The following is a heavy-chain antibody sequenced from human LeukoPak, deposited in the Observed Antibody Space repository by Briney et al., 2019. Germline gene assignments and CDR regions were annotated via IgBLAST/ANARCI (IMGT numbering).Heavy chain of an antibody. Sequence: PGGSLRLSCAASGFTFSSYGMSWVRQAPGKGLEWVSAISGSGGSTYYADSVKGRFTISRDSSKNTLYLQMNSLRAEDTAVYYCARDRVSSGWYVGDAFDIWGQGTMVTVSS. V-gene: IGHV3-23*01. D-gene: IGHD6-19*01. J-gene: IGHJ3*02. CDR1: GFTFSSYG. CDR2: ISGSGGST. CDR3: ARDRVSSGWYVGDAFDI.